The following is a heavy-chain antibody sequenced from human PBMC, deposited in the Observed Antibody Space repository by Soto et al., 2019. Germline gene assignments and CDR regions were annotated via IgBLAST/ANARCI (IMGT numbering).Heavy chain of an antibody. CDR2: MNSPSTTI. V-gene: IGHV3-48*02. D-gene: IGHD2-15*01. CDR1: GFIFSTYT. CDR3: ASSVGVCGGYFYYGMDV. J-gene: IGHJ6*02. Sequence: LILSCTGSGFIFSTYTMNWVRQAPGQGTEWLSYMNSPSTTISYRDGVKGRFTISRHNAKRSLFLQLDRLRDDDTAVYYCASSVGVCGGYFYYGMDVWGQGIRVRVSS.